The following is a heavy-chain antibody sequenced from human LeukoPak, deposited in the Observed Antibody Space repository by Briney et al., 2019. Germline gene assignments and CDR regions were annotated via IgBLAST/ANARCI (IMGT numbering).Heavy chain of an antibody. D-gene: IGHD2-2*01. CDR1: GGTFSSYA. J-gene: IGHJ3*02. CDR2: IIPIFGTA. Sequence: ASVKVSCKASGGTFSSYAISWVRQAPGQGLERMGGIIPIFGTANYAQKFQGRVTITADESTSTAYMELSSLRSEDTAVYYCARINRIVVVPAAQNDAFDIWGQGTMVTVSS. V-gene: IGHV1-69*13. CDR3: ARINRIVVVPAAQNDAFDI.